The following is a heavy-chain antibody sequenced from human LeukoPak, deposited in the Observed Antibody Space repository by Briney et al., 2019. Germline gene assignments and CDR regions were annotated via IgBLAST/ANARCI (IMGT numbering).Heavy chain of an antibody. D-gene: IGHD2-2*01. V-gene: IGHV3-23*01. CDR3: AEVSSYPDY. CDR2: ISGGGDST. J-gene: IGHJ4*02. CDR1: GFSFSSHA. Sequence: GGSLRLSCAASGFSFSSHAMSWVRQAPGKGLEWVSAISGGGDSTYYAASVKGRFTVSRDNSKNTLYLQMNSLRAEDTAVYYCAEVSSYPDYWGQGTLVTVSS.